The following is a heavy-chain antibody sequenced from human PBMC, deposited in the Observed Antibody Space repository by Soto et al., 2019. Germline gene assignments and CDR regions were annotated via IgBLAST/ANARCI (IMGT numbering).Heavy chain of an antibody. CDR2: IYSGGST. V-gene: IGHV3-53*05. Sequence: GGSLRLSCAASGFTVSSNYMSWVRQAPGKGLEWVSVIYSGGSTYYADSVKGRFTMTRDTSTTTVYMELSSLRSEDTALYFCVSDSNAYQRQHVFDIWGQGTLVTVSS. CDR1: GFTVSSNY. J-gene: IGHJ3*02. D-gene: IGHD2-8*01. CDR3: VSDSNAYQRQHVFDI.